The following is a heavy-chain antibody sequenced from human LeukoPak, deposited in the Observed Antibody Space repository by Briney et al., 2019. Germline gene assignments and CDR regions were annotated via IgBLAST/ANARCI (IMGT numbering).Heavy chain of an antibody. V-gene: IGHV4-34*01. J-gene: IGHJ4*02. CDR3: ARGGNIVVVPAAIPFDY. Sequence: SETLSLTPALYLGSPRGVYWSWSPHPPGKRRGWRGEIKDSVIANHNTSPKSRVTISVETSKNQFPRKLNSVTAAHPAVYYCARGGNIVVVPAAIPFDYWGQGTLVTVSS. D-gene: IGHD2-2*01. CDR1: LGSPRGVY. CDR2: IKDSVIA.